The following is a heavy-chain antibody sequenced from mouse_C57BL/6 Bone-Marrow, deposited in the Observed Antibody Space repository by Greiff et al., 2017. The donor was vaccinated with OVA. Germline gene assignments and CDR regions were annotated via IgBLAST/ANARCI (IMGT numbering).Heavy chain of an antibody. CDR1: GFTFSDYY. D-gene: IGHD3-2*02. Sequence: EVKVVESGGGLVQPGGSLKLSCAASGFTFSDYYMYWVRQTPEKRLEWVAYISNGGGSTYYPDTVKGRFTISRDNAKNTLYLQMSRLKSEDTAMDYCARRTAQAFAMDYWGQGTSVTVSS. V-gene: IGHV5-12*01. CDR3: ARRTAQAFAMDY. CDR2: ISNGGGST. J-gene: IGHJ4*01.